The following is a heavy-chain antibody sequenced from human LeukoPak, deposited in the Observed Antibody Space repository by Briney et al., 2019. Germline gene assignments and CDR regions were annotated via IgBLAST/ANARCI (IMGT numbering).Heavy chain of an antibody. Sequence: GGSLRLSCAASGFTFSDYYMSWIRQAPGKGLEWVSYISSSGSTIYYADSVKGRFTISRDNSKNTLYLQMNSLRAEDTAVYYCAKARHEQLGTFDYWGQGTLVTVSS. D-gene: IGHD5-18*01. CDR2: ISSSGSTI. CDR3: AKARHEQLGTFDY. CDR1: GFTFSDYY. J-gene: IGHJ4*02. V-gene: IGHV3-11*01.